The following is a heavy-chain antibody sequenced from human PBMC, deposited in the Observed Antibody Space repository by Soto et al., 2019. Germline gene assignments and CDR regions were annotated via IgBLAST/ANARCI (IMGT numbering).Heavy chain of an antibody. D-gene: IGHD3-22*01. J-gene: IGHJ4*02. CDR2: ISYDGSNK. CDR3: AKDREKYYYDSSGYYSQDY. CDR1: GFTFSSYG. V-gene: IGHV3-30*18. Sequence: QVQLVESGGGVVQPGRSLRLSCAASGFTFSSYGIHWVRQAPGKGLDWVAVISYDGSNKYYADSVKGRFTISRDNSKNTLYLQRNSLRADDTAVYYCAKDREKYYYDSSGYYSQDYWGQGTLVPVSS.